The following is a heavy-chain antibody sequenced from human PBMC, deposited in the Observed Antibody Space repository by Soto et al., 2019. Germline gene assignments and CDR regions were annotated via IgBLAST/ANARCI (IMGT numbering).Heavy chain of an antibody. CDR2: ISYDGSNK. Sequence: VGSLRLSCAASGFTFSSYAMHWVRQAPGKGLEWVAVISYDGSNKYYADSVKGRFTISRDNSKNTLYLQMNSLRAEDTAVYYCARGEGYSSSWYGGGYCGQGTLVTVSS. V-gene: IGHV3-30-3*01. D-gene: IGHD6-13*01. J-gene: IGHJ4*02. CDR3: ARGEGYSSSWYGGGY. CDR1: GFTFSSYA.